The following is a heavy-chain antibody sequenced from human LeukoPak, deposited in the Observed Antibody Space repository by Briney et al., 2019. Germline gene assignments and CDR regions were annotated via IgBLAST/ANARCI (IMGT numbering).Heavy chain of an antibody. CDR3: ARDDIVVVPAAIPRYYYYGMDV. Sequence: GGSLRLSCVASGFTFSSYDMSWVRQAPGKGLEWVSSISGGGGRTYYTDSVKGRFTISRDNSKNTLYLQMNSLRAEDTAVYYCARDDIVVVPAAIPRYYYYGMDVWGQGTTVTVSS. D-gene: IGHD2-2*01. V-gene: IGHV3-23*01. CDR1: GFTFSSYD. J-gene: IGHJ6*02. CDR2: ISGGGGRT.